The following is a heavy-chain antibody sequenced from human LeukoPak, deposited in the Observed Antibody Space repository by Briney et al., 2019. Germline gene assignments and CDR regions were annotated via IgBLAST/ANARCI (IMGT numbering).Heavy chain of an antibody. CDR1: GGTFSSYA. D-gene: IGHD1-26*01. CDR3: ARAPGAPYYYYGMDV. J-gene: IGHJ6*02. CDR2: IIPIFGTA. Sequence: SVKVSCKASGGTFSSYAISWVRQAPGQGLEWMGGIIPIFGTANYAQKFRGRVTITADESTSTAYMELSSLRSEDTAVYYCARAPGAPYYYYGMDVWGQGTTVTVSS. V-gene: IGHV1-69*13.